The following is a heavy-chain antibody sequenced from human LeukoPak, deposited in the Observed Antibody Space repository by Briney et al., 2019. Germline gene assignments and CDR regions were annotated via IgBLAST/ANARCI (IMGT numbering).Heavy chain of an antibody. Sequence: SETLSLTCTVSGGSISTYYWNWIRQPPGKGLEWIGYIYHSGSTNYNPSLQSRVTISVDTSKNQFSLNLNSVTAADTAVYYCARGTYGNKDYWGQGTLVTVSS. J-gene: IGHJ4*02. V-gene: IGHV4-59*01. CDR2: IYHSGST. CDR3: ARGTYGNKDY. CDR1: GGSISTYY. D-gene: IGHD1/OR15-1a*01.